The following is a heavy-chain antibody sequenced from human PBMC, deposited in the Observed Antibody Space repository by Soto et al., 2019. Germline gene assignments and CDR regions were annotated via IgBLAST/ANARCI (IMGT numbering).Heavy chain of an antibody. V-gene: IGHV3-74*01. D-gene: IGHD2-15*01. CDR2: INSDGSST. CDR3: AREGFPVVAATAGWFDP. J-gene: IGHJ5*02. CDR1: GFTFSSYW. Sequence: EVQLVESGGGLVQPGGSLRLSCAASGFTFSSYWMHWVRQAPGKGLVWVSRINSDGSSTSYADSVKGRFTISRDNAKNTLYLQMNRLRAEDTAVYYCAREGFPVVAATAGWFDPWGQGTLVTVSS.